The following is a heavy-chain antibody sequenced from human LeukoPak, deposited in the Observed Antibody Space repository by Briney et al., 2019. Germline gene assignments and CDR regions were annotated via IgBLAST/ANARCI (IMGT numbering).Heavy chain of an antibody. CDR3: AKVRFSDSGRDGLDS. J-gene: IGHJ5*01. CDR1: GFSFSSYG. CDR2: IRYDGSNK. Sequence: GVSLRLSCAAPGFSFSSYGMHWVRQASGRGLEWVAFIRYDGSNKDYADSVKGRFTISRDNSKNTLYLEMNSLRAEDTAVYHCAKVRFSDSGRDGLDSWGQGTLVTVSS. V-gene: IGHV3-30*02. D-gene: IGHD5-12*01.